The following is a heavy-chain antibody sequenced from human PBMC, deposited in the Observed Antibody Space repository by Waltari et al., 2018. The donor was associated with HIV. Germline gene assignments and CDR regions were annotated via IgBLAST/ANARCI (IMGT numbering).Heavy chain of an antibody. CDR2: INSDGSST. CDR3: ARDLYSRNGDDY. J-gene: IGHJ4*02. D-gene: IGHD6-13*01. Sequence: EVQLVESGGGLVQPGGSLRLSCAASGFTFSNYWMHWVRQAPGKGLVGVLGINSDGSSTNYAGSVKGRFTVSRDNAKNTLYLQMNSLRAEDTAVYYCARDLYSRNGDDYWCQGTLVTVSS. V-gene: IGHV3-74*01. CDR1: GFTFSNYW.